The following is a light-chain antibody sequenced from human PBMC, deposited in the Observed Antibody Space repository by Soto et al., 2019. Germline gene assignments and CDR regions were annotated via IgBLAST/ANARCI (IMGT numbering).Light chain of an antibody. CDR3: KKYNNRT. CDR1: QSISTW. J-gene: IGKJ1*01. V-gene: IGKV1-5*01. CDR2: DAS. Sequence: DIQMTQSPSTLSASVGDRVTITCRASQSISTWLAWYQQKPGKAPKLLIYDASSLESGVPSRFSGSGSGTEFILTISSLQPDDFATYYCKKYNNRTFGQGTKVNIK.